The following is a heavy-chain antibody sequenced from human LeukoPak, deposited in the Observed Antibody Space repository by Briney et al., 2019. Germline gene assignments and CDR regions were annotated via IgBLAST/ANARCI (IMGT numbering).Heavy chain of an antibody. CDR3: ARHGRITLFDY. CDR1: GGSISSSSYY. J-gene: IGHJ4*02. D-gene: IGHD3-10*01. V-gene: IGHV4-39*01. Sequence: SETLSLTCTVSGGSISSSSYYWGWISQPPGKGLEWIGSIYYSGSTYYNPSLKSRVTISVDTSKNQFSLKLSSVTAADTAVYYCARHGRITLFDYWGQGTLVTVSS. CDR2: IYYSGST.